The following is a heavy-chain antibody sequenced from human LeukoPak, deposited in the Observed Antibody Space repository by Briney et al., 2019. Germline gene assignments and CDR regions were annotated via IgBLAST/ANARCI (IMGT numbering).Heavy chain of an antibody. V-gene: IGHV3-30*03. CDR2: ISYDGSNK. CDR3: ARGYYYDSSGLPSGMDV. D-gene: IGHD3-22*01. J-gene: IGHJ6*02. Sequence: PGRSLRLSCAASGFTFSSYGMHWVRQAPGKGLEWVAVISYDGSNKYYADSVKGRFTISRDNSKNTLYLQMNSLRAEDTAVYYCARGYYYDSSGLPSGMDVWGQGTTVTVSS. CDR1: GFTFSSYG.